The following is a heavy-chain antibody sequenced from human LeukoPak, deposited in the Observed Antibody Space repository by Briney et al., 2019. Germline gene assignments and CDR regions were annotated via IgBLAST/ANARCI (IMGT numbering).Heavy chain of an antibody. J-gene: IGHJ4*02. V-gene: IGHV3-23*01. CDR3: ATARKIVGATY. CDR1: GFTFSSSA. CDR2: ISASGGST. D-gene: IGHD1-26*01. Sequence: GGSLRLSCAASGFTFSSSAMSWVRQVPGKGLEWVSGISASGGSTYYADSVRGRFAISRDNFKNTLYVQMNSLRDEDTAVYYCATARKIVGATYWGRGTLVTVSS.